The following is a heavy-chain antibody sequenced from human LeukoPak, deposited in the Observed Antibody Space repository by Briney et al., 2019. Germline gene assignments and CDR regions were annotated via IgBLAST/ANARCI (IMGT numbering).Heavy chain of an antibody. D-gene: IGHD6-19*01. Sequence: PSVKVSCKASGGTFSSYAISWVRQAPGQGLEWMGGIIPIFGTANYAQKFQGRVTITADESTSTAYMELSSLRSEDTAVYYCARDSLAVAGFDYWGQGTLVTVSS. V-gene: IGHV1-69*13. CDR2: IIPIFGTA. CDR1: GGTFSSYA. CDR3: ARDSLAVAGFDY. J-gene: IGHJ4*02.